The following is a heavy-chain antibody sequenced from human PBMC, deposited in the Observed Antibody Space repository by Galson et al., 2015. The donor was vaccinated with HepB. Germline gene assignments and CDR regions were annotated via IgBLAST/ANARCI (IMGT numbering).Heavy chain of an antibody. Sequence: SLRLSCAVSGFTFSSYAMRWVRQAPGKGLEWVSVISGSGGSTYYADSVKGRFTISRDNSENTLYLQLNSLTAEDTAVYYCATGSPALSGPSLYWGQGTLVIVSS. CDR3: ATGSPALSGPSLY. D-gene: IGHD2-15*01. CDR1: GFTFSSYA. V-gene: IGHV3-23*01. J-gene: IGHJ4*02. CDR2: ISGSGGST.